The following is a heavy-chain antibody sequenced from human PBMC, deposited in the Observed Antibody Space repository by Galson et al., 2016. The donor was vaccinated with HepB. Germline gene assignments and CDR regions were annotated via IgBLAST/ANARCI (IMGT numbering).Heavy chain of an antibody. CDR2: IKAFFTGT. CDR3: GRGSDFGSNWADVGLDY. J-gene: IGHJ4*02. V-gene: IGHV3-23*01. CDR1: GFTLSTYG. D-gene: IGHD1-1*01. Sequence: SLRLSCAVSGFTLSTYGLSWVRQAPRQGLEWVAGIKAFFTGTYYADTAKDRFTISRDNSKSRLYLVMTSLRVEDTAVYYCGRGSDFGSNWADVGLDYWGRGTLVTVSS.